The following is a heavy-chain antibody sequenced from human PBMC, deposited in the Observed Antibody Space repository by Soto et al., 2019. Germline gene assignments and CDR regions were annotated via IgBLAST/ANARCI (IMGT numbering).Heavy chain of an antibody. Sequence: GGSLRLSCAASGFTFSSYAMSWVRQAPGKGLEWVSAISGSGGSTYYADSVKGRFTISRDNSKNTLYLQMNSLRAEDTAVYYCPSATVPTGLFGPSRRRHHRDYWGQGTLVTVSS. D-gene: IGHD4-17*01. CDR2: ISGSGGST. CDR1: GFTFSSYA. CDR3: PSATVPTGLFGPSRRRHHRDY. J-gene: IGHJ4*02. V-gene: IGHV3-23*01.